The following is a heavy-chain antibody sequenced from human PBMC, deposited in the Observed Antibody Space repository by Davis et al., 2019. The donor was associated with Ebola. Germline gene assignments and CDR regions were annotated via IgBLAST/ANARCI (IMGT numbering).Heavy chain of an antibody. J-gene: IGHJ3*02. CDR3: ARWYSSGWYELGAFDI. CDR2: IYHSGST. V-gene: IGHV4-38-2*01. CDR1: GYSISSGYY. D-gene: IGHD6-19*01. Sequence: PSETLSLTCAVSGYSISSGYYWGWIRQPPGKGLEWIGSIYHSGSTYYNPSLKSRVTISVDTSKNQFSLKLSSVTAADTAVYYCARWYSSGWYELGAFDIWGQGTMVTVSS.